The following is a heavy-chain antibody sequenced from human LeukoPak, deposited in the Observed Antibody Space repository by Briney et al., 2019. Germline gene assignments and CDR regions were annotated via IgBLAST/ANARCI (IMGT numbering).Heavy chain of an antibody. CDR2: IYYSGST. CDR1: XGSXSSSSYD. J-gene: IGHJ4*02. CDR3: XXXXXXSYGVGFDY. V-gene: IGHV4-39*06. Sequence: VXXGSXSSSSYDWGWIRQPRGKGLEWIGSIYYSGSTYYNPSLKSPITMSKETAKKGFDLKERYGTGGARAGEXXXXXXXXSYGVGFDYWGQGTLVTVSS. D-gene: IGHD5-18*01.